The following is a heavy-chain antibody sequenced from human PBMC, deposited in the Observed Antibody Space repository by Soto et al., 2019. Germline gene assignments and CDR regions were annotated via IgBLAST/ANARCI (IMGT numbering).Heavy chain of an antibody. J-gene: IGHJ3*02. V-gene: IGHV3-11*01. Sequence: GGSLRLFCAASGFTFSDYYMSWIRQAPGKGLEWVSYISSSGSTIYYADSVKGRFTISRDNAKNSLYLQMNSLRAEDTAVYYCASLTGDYGDPDDAFDIWGQGTMVTVSS. CDR2: ISSSGSTI. CDR3: ASLTGDYGDPDDAFDI. D-gene: IGHD4-17*01. CDR1: GFTFSDYY.